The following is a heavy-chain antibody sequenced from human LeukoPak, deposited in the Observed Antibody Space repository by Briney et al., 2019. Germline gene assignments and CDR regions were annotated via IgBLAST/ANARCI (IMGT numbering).Heavy chain of an antibody. J-gene: IGHJ4*02. CDR2: IKSDGGT. D-gene: IGHD2/OR15-2a*01. CDR1: EFAFSVSW. CDR3: AKDYFGSLEY. Sequence: HPGGSLRLSCAASEFAFSVSWMHWVRQAPGKGLVWVSVIKSDGGTAYADSVKGRFTISRDNAKNTVYLQMNSLRDEDTAVYYCAKDYFGSLEYWGQGTLVTVSS. V-gene: IGHV3-74*03.